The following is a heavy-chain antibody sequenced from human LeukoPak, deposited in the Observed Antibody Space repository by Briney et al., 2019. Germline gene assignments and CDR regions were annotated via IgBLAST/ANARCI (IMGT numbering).Heavy chain of an antibody. CDR1: GGSISSSSYY. CDR3: ARLVAAAGTH. CDR2: IYYSGST. D-gene: IGHD6-13*01. Sequence: PSETLSLTCTVSGGSISSSSYYWGWIRQPPGEGLEWIGSIYYSGSTYYNPSLKNRVTISVDTSKNQFSLKLSSVTAADTAVYYCARLVAAAGTHWGQGTLVTVST. J-gene: IGHJ4*02. V-gene: IGHV4-39*01.